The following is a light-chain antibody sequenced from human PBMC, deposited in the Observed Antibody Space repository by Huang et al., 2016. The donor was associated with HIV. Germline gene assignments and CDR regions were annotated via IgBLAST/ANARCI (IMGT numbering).Light chain of an antibody. V-gene: IGKV3-11*01. J-gene: IGKJ4*01. CDR2: DAS. Sequence: EIVLTQSPATLSLSPGERATLSCRARQSVSSYLAWYQQKPGQAPRLLFYDASNRATGIPARFSGSGSGKDFTLTIRSLEPEDFAVYYCQQRSNWPPSLTFGGGTKVEIK. CDR3: QQRSNWPPSLT. CDR1: QSVSSY.